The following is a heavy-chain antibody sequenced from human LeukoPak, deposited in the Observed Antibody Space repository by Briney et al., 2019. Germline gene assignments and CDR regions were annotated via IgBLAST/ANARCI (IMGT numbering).Heavy chain of an antibody. Sequence: GGSLRLSCAASGFTFSSYAMHWVRQAPGKGLEWVAVISYDGSNKYYADSVKGRFTISRDNSKNTLYLQMNSLRAEDTAVYYCARDSPLASKAFDIWGQGTMVTVSS. D-gene: IGHD3-3*02. V-gene: IGHV3-30-3*01. CDR3: ARDSPLASKAFDI. J-gene: IGHJ3*02. CDR1: GFTFSSYA. CDR2: ISYDGSNK.